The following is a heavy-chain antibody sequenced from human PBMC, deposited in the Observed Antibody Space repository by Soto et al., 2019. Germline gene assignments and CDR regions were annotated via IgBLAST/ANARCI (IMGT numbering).Heavy chain of an antibody. CDR1: GFTVSTSG. Sequence: QVQLVESGGGVVQPGRSLRLSCAVSGFTVSTSGMHWVRQAPGKGLEWVAVISRDGGTKFYADSVKGRFTISRDNSRNTLFLEMNSLRGDDMAVYYCTGEVASGYWGQGTLVTVS. CDR3: TGEVASGY. J-gene: IGHJ4*02. D-gene: IGHD2-8*02. CDR2: ISRDGGTK. V-gene: IGHV3-30*03.